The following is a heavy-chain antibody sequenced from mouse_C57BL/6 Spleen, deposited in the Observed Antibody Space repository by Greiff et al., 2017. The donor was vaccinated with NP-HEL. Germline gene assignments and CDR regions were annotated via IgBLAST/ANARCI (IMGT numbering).Heavy chain of an antibody. CDR1: GFTFSDYY. V-gene: IGHV5-12*01. D-gene: IGHD1-3*01. CDR2: ISNGGGST. J-gene: IGHJ4*01. Sequence: EVNVVESGGGLVQPGGSLKLSCAASGFTFSDYYMYWVRQTPEKRLEWVAYISNGGGSTYYPDTVKGRFTISRDNAKNTLYLQMSRLKSEDTAMYYCARRGALNYYAMDYWGQGTSVTVSS. CDR3: ARRGALNYYAMDY.